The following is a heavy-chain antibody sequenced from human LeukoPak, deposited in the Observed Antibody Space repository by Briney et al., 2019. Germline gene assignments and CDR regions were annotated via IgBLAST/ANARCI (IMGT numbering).Heavy chain of an antibody. CDR3: ARDYDGYCSGGSCLGGWFDP. Sequence: WASVTVSCTASGYTFTSYYMHWVRQAPGQGLEWMGIINPSGGSTSYAQKFQGRVTMTRDTSTSTVYMELSSLRSEDTAVYYCARDYDGYCSGGSCLGGWFDPWGQGTLVTVSS. J-gene: IGHJ5*02. CDR1: GYTFTSYY. CDR2: INPSGGST. V-gene: IGHV1-46*01. D-gene: IGHD2-15*01.